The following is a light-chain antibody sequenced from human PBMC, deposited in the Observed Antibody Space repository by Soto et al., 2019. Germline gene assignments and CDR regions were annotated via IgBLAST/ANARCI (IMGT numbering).Light chain of an antibody. J-gene: IGKJ3*01. CDR2: AAS. Sequence: IQLTQSPSSLSASVGDRVTITCRASQDINNYLAWYQQKPRKAPKLLIHAASTLQSGVPSRFSGSGSGTDFTLTISSLQPEDFATYYCQHLKSYPLAFGPGTKVDI. CDR1: QDINNY. V-gene: IGKV1-9*01. CDR3: QHLKSYPLA.